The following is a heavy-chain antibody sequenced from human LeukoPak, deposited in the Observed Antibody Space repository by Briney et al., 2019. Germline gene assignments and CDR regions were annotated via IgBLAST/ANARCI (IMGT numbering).Heavy chain of an antibody. CDR1: GFTFSSYG. V-gene: IGHV3-30*03. CDR2: ISYDGSNK. CDR3: ARQAYCGGDCYSGGFDY. Sequence: PGGSLRLSCAASGFTFSSYGMHWVRQAPGKGLEWVAVISYDGSNKYYADSVKGRFTISRDNSKNTLYLQMNSLRAEDTAVYYCARQAYCGGDCYSGGFDYWGQGTLVTVSS. J-gene: IGHJ4*02. D-gene: IGHD2-21*02.